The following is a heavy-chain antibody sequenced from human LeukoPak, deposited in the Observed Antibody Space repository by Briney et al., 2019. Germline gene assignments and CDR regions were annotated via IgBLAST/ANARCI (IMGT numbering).Heavy chain of an antibody. V-gene: IGHV3-30*18. CDR1: GFTFSSYG. Sequence: GRSLRLSCAASGFTFSSYGMHWVRQAPGKGLEWVAVISYDGSNKYYADSVKGRFTISRDNSKNTLYLQMNSLRAEDTAVYYCAKDFDYRDYFDYWGQGTLVTVSS. CDR3: AKDFDYRDYFDY. CDR2: ISYDGSNK. D-gene: IGHD4-17*01. J-gene: IGHJ4*02.